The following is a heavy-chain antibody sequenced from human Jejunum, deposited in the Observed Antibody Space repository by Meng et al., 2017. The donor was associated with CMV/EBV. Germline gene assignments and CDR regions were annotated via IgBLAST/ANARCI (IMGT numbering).Heavy chain of an antibody. Sequence: SCQAFGYSFTGYYLHWVRQAPGQGLEWMGQINPNTGGTNYAQKFLGRVTMTRDTSVSTAYMEVTSLTPDDTAVYFCARAPGYSYEIWGQGTLVTVSS. V-gene: IGHV1-2*06. CDR1: GYSFTGYY. D-gene: IGHD5-18*01. J-gene: IGHJ4*02. CDR2: INPNTGGT. CDR3: ARAPGYSYEI.